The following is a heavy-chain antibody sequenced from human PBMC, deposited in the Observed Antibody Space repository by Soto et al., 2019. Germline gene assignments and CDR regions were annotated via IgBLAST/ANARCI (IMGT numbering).Heavy chain of an antibody. CDR3: ATLLLRDGYHPEAFDF. CDR1: GYTFTTYW. CDR2: IYPGDSDT. Sequence: EVQLVQSGAEVKKPGESLKISCKASGYTFTTYWIGWVRQMPGKGLEWVGIIYPGDSDTRYSPSFQGQVTISADKSITAASLQWNGLMASDTAMYYCATLLLRDGYHPEAFDFWGQGTMVSVSS. J-gene: IGHJ3*01. V-gene: IGHV5-51*01. D-gene: IGHD5-12*01.